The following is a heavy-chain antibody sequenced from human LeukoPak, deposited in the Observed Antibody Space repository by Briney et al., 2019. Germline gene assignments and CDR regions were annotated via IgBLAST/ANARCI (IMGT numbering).Heavy chain of an antibody. CDR1: GVSISSCY. V-gene: IGHV4-59*08. CDR3: ARSGDPTSGSYRRPFDY. Sequence: SETLSLTCIVSGVSISSCYWHWIRQPPGKGLEWIGYIYYSGSTKYNPSLKSRVNISVDTSKNQFSLKLNSVTAADTAVYYCARSGDPTSGSYRRPFDYWGQGTLVTVSS. D-gene: IGHD1-26*01. CDR2: IYYSGST. J-gene: IGHJ4*02.